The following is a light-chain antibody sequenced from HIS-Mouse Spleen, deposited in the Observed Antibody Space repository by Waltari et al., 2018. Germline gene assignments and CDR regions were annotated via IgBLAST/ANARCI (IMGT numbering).Light chain of an antibody. J-gene: IGLJ3*02. V-gene: IGLV2-14*01. CDR2: EVS. Sequence: QSALTQPASVSGSPGQSITISCTGTSSDVGGYNYVSWYQQHPGKAPKLMIYEVSNWTSGVSNRFSGSKSGNTASLSISGLQAEDEAEYDCSSYTSSSSWVFGGGTKLTV. CDR3: SSYTSSSSWV. CDR1: SSDVGGYNY.